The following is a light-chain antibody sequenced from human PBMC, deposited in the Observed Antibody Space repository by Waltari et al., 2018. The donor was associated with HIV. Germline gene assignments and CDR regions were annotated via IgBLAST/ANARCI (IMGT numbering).Light chain of an antibody. CDR2: GAS. CDR1: QSVGSN. CDR3: QQYNKWPPWT. Sequence: EIVMTQSPATLSMSPGERATLSCRASQSVGSNLAWYQQKPGQAPRLLIYGASTRATGIPARFSGSGSGTEFTLTISSLQSEDFAVYYCQQYNKWPPWTFGQGTKVEIK. J-gene: IGKJ1*01. V-gene: IGKV3-15*01.